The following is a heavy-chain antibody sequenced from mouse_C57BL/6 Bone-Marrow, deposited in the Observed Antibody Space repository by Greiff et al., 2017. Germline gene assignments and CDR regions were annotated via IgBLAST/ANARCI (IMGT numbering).Heavy chain of an antibody. CDR1: GYTFTDYY. CDR3: SGYYDYDAAIDYYAMDD. CDR2: INPNNGGT. D-gene: IGHD2-4*01. V-gene: IGHV1-26*01. Sequence: EVQLQQSGPELVKPGASVKISCKASGYTFTDYYMNWVKQSHGQGLEWIGDINPNNGGTSYNQKFKGKATLTVDQSSSTAYMEHRSLTSEDSAVYDVSGYYDYDAAIDYYAMDDWGQGTSVTVSS. J-gene: IGHJ4*01.